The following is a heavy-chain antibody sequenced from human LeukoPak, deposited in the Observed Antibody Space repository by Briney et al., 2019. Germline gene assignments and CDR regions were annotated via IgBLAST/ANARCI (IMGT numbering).Heavy chain of an antibody. CDR1: GYSCSGFY. Sequence: ASGKVSCNASGYSCSGFYVHWVRQAPGQGLEWMGLINPGGDNTDYAQNFQGRVTMTRDTSTSTVYMGLSSLRSEDTAVYYCARIRDGYNDAYDIWGQGTMVTVSS. V-gene: IGHV1-46*01. CDR2: INPGGDNT. D-gene: IGHD5-24*01. J-gene: IGHJ3*02. CDR3: ARIRDGYNDAYDI.